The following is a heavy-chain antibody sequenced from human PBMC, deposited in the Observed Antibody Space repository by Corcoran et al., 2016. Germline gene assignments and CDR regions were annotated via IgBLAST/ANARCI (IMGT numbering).Heavy chain of an antibody. D-gene: IGHD2-2*01. J-gene: IGHJ6*02. CDR3: AIPYCSSTSCSTSYYYYGMDV. CDR1: GYTFTSYA. Sequence: QVQLVQSGAEVKKPGASVKVSCKASGYTFTSYAMHWVRQAPGQRLAWMGWINAGNGNTQYSQKFQGRVTITRDTSASTAYMELSRLRSEDTAVYYCAIPYCSSTSCSTSYYYYGMDVWGQGTTVTVSS. V-gene: IGHV1-3*01. CDR2: INAGNGNT.